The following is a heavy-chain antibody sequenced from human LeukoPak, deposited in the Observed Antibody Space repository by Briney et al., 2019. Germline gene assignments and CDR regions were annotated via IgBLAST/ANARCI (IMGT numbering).Heavy chain of an antibody. CDR2: IGGSDGNT. J-gene: IGHJ4*02. Sequence: GGSLRLSCAASGFTFSNYAMSWVRQAPGKGLEWVSAIGGSDGNTYYADSVKGRFTISRDNSQNTLYLQLSSLRAEDTAVYYCAKDHGYNYGYNSYWGQGILVTVSA. V-gene: IGHV3-23*01. D-gene: IGHD5-18*01. CDR1: GFTFSNYA. CDR3: AKDHGYNYGYNSY.